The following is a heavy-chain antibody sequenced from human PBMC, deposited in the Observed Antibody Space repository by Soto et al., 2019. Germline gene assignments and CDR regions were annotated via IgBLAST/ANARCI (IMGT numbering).Heavy chain of an antibody. V-gene: IGHV4-59*08. J-gene: IGHJ6*01. Sequence: SETLSLTCTVSGGSMSPYYWTWIRQPPGKGLEWIANIYYRGNTNYNPSFESRVTISIDTSKNQFSLKLNSMTAADTAVYYCARHSKKPGDFDYYYGMDVWXQGTTVTVSS. CDR3: ARHSKKPGDFDYYYGMDV. CDR1: GGSMSPYY. CDR2: IYYRGNT. D-gene: IGHD3-3*01.